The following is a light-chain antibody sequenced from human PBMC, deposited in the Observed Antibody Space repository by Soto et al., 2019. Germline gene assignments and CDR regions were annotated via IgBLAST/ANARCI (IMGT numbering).Light chain of an antibody. J-gene: IGLJ2*01. V-gene: IGLV1-44*01. CDR2: SNN. CDR3: GTWDDIQNAPV. Sequence: QSVLTQPPSASGTPGQRVTISCSGSSSNIGGQVVNWYQQVPGTAPNLLIHSNNQRPSWFPDRFSVSESGTSASLAISGLQSEDEAEYFCGTWDDIQNAPVFGGGTKLTVL. CDR1: SSNIGGQV.